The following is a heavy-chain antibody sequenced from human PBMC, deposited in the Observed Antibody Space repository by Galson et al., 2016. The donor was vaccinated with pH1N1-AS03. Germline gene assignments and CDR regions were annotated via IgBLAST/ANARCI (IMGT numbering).Heavy chain of an antibody. CDR1: GFSLSTGGVH. CDR3: ARSTHVNEGLDV. Sequence: PALVKPTQTLTLTCTFSGFSLSTGGVHVAWIRQPPGKALEWLALIFWDGETRYRPSLRSRLTITKDTSKNQVVPTMTNMTPVDTATYYCARSTHVNEGLDVWGQGTLVTVSS. V-gene: IGHV2-5*02. J-gene: IGHJ4*02. CDR2: IFWDGET.